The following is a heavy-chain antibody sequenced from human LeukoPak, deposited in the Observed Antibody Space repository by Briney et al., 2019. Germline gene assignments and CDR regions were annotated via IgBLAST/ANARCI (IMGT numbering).Heavy chain of an antibody. V-gene: IGHV4-39*07. CDR3: AREKTTGTVYYFDY. CDR1: GGSISSSSYY. CDR2: IYYSGST. J-gene: IGHJ4*02. Sequence: SETLSLTCTVSGGSISSSSYYWGWIRQPPGKGLEWIGSIYYSGSTYYNPSLKSRVTISVDTSKNQFSLKLSSVTAADTAVYYCAREKTTGTVYYFDYWGQGTLVTVSS. D-gene: IGHD1-1*01.